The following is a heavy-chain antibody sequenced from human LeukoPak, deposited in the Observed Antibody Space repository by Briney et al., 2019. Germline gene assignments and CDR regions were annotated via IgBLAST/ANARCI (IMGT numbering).Heavy chain of an antibody. CDR2: INHSGST. Sequence: PSETLSLTCAVYGGSFSGYYWSWIRQPPGKGLEWIGEINHSGSTNYNPSPKSRVTISVDTSKNQFSLKLSSETAADTAVYYCASGNYYDRDYLGAFDIWGQGTMVTVSS. V-gene: IGHV4-34*01. J-gene: IGHJ3*02. CDR3: ASGNYYDRDYLGAFDI. CDR1: GGSFSGYY. D-gene: IGHD3-22*01.